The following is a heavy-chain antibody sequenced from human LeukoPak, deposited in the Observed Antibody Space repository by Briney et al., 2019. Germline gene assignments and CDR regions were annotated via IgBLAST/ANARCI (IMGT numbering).Heavy chain of an antibody. Sequence: SQTLSLTCTVSGGSISSGNYYWTWIRQPPGKGLEWIGCIYHSGSTYYNPSLKSRVTISVDTSKNQFSLKLSSVTAADTAVYYCSGTYYGSGRGGFDYWGQGTLVTVSS. V-gene: IGHV4-30-2*01. J-gene: IGHJ4*02. CDR1: GGSISSGNYY. CDR2: IYHSGST. CDR3: SGTYYGSGRGGFDY. D-gene: IGHD3-10*01.